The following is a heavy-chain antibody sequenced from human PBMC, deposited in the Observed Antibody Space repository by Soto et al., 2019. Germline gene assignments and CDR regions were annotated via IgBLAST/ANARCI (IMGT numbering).Heavy chain of an antibody. V-gene: IGHV4-59*01. Sequence: SETLSLTCAVSGGSIISFYWSWIRQPPGKGLEWIGYIYYSGSTNYNPSLKSRVTISVDTSKNQFSLKLNSVTAADTAVYYCARTEERYFDLWGRGTLVTVSS. CDR1: GGSIISFY. CDR3: ARTEERYFDL. J-gene: IGHJ2*01. CDR2: IYYSGST.